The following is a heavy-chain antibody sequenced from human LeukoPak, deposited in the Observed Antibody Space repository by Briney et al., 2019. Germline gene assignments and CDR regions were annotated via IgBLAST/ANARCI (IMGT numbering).Heavy chain of an antibody. V-gene: IGHV4-31*03. CDR2: IYYSGST. Sequence: SETLSLTCTVSGGSISSGGYYWSWIRQHPGKGLEWIGYIYYSGSTYYNPSLKSRVTISVDTSKIQFSLKLSSVTAADTAVYYCARDRRGYSYGLGAFDIWGQGTMVTVSS. J-gene: IGHJ3*02. CDR3: ARDRRGYSYGLGAFDI. D-gene: IGHD5-18*01. CDR1: GGSISSGGYY.